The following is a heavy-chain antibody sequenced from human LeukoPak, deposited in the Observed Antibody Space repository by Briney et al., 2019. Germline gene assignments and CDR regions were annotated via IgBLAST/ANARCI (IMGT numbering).Heavy chain of an antibody. Sequence: GGSLRLSCAASGFTFSSYSMNWVRQAPGKGLEWVSSISSSSSYIYYADSVKGRFTISRDNAKNSLYLQMNSLRAEDTAVYYCARDGPVYCSGGSCADGYYYGMDVWGQGTTVTVSS. J-gene: IGHJ6*02. V-gene: IGHV3-21*01. D-gene: IGHD2-15*01. CDR1: GFTFSSYS. CDR2: ISSSSSYI. CDR3: ARDGPVYCSGGSCADGYYYGMDV.